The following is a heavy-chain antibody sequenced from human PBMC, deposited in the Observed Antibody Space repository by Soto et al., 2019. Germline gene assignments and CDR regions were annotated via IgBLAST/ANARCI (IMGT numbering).Heavy chain of an antibody. Sequence: QTQLQESGPGLVKHSETLSLTCTVSGASVSDGYWSWIRQPPGKGLEWIGFMYFGGSFNYNPSLTSRVTISIETAKNQFSMKLTSVTAADAAVYYCARSYYDGTVFAVEPRVQGTLVTVSS. CDR1: GASVSDGY. D-gene: IGHD3-22*01. CDR2: MYFGGSF. J-gene: IGHJ5*02. CDR3: ARSYYDGTVFAVEP. V-gene: IGHV4-59*02.